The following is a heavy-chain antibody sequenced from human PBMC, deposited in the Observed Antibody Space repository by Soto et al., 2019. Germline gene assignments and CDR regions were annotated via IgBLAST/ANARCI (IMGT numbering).Heavy chain of an antibody. CDR3: ARDSSGRYERFDY. J-gene: IGHJ4*02. Sequence: QVQLVESGGGVVQPGRSLRLSCAASGFTFSSYAMHWVRQAPGKGLEWVAVISYDGSNKYYADSVKGRFTISRDNSKNTLYLQMNSLRAEDTAVYYCARDSSGRYERFDYWGQGTLVTVSS. CDR1: GFTFSSYA. D-gene: IGHD6-19*01. V-gene: IGHV3-30-3*01. CDR2: ISYDGSNK.